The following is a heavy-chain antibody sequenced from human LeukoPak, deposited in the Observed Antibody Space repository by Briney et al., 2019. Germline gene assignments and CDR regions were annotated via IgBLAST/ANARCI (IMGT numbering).Heavy chain of an antibody. CDR2: IKSKTDGGTT. Sequence: PGGSLRLSCAASGFTFSNAWMSWVRQAPGKGLEWVGRIKSKTDGGTTDYAAPVKGRFTISRDDSKNTLYLQMNSLKTEDTAVYYCTTLNGDIVATVAPAVVDYWGQGTLVTVSS. V-gene: IGHV3-15*01. CDR3: TTLNGDIVATVAPAVVDY. J-gene: IGHJ4*02. D-gene: IGHD5-12*01. CDR1: GFTFSNAW.